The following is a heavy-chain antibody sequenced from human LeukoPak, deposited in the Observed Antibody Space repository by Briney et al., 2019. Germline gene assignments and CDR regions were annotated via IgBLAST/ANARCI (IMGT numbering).Heavy chain of an antibody. CDR3: RGNYYYYYMDV. CDR1: GGSISSGGYY. V-gene: IGHV4-30-2*01. J-gene: IGHJ6*03. D-gene: IGHD3-16*01. CDR2: IYHSGST. Sequence: PSETLSLTCTVSGGSISSGGYYWSWIRQPPGKGLEWIGCIYHSGSTYYNPSLKSRVTISVDRSKNQFSLKLSSVTAADTAVYYCRGNYYYYYMDVWGKGTTVTVSS.